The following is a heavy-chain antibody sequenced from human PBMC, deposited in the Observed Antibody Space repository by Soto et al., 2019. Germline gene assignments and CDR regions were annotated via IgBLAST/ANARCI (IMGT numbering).Heavy chain of an antibody. CDR2: ISSDGDIT. CDR3: VKVSTFYDILTGYYSTNFFDP. CDR1: GFTFSEYS. D-gene: IGHD3-9*01. J-gene: IGHJ5*02. Sequence: GGSLRLSCSASGFTFSEYSMHWVRQAPGKGLQYVSTISSDGDITYYADSVKGRFTISRDNSKNTLYLQMNSLSPADTAVYYCVKVSTFYDILTGYYSTNFFDPWGQGTLVTVSS. V-gene: IGHV3-64D*06.